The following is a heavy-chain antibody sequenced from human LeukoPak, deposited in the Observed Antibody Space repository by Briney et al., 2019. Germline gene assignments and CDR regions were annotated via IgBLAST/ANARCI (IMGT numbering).Heavy chain of an antibody. V-gene: IGHV3-48*01. CDR2: ISTNSGTI. CDR1: GFTFSSYS. J-gene: IGHJ4*02. Sequence: GGSLRLSCTASGFTFSSYSINWVRQAPGQGLEWVAYISTNSGTIYYADTVKGRFTITRDNATNSPYLQMKSLRAEDTAVYYCARDKEPAQQLVHTAWWGKGTLATVSS. CDR3: ARDKEPAQQLVHTAW. D-gene: IGHD6-13*01.